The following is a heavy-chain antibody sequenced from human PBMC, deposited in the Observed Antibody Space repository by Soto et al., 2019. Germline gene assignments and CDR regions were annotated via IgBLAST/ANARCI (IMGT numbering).Heavy chain of an antibody. D-gene: IGHD2-8*01. J-gene: IGHJ4*02. V-gene: IGHV4-4*07. CDR3: ASFSVANGVIDY. Sequence: LSLTCTVSGGSISSYYWSWIRQPAGKGLEWIGRIYTSGSTNYNPSLKSRVTMSVDTSKNQFSLKLSSVTAADTAVYYCASFSVANGVIDYWGQGTLVTVSS. CDR1: GGSISSYY. CDR2: IYTSGST.